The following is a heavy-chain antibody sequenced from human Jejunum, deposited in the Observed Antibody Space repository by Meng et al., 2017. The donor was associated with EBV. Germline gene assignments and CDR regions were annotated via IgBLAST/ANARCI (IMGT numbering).Heavy chain of an antibody. Sequence: QVQLVQSGAEGKKPGSSVKVSCKASGGTFSSYAISWVRQAPGQGLEWMGGIIPIFGTANYAQKFQGRVTITADESTNTAYMELSSLRSEDTAVYYCAKNDYIWGTVMNYFDYWGQGTLVTVSS. D-gene: IGHD3-16*01. CDR1: GGTFSSYA. CDR3: AKNDYIWGTVMNYFDY. J-gene: IGHJ4*02. V-gene: IGHV1-69*01. CDR2: IIPIFGTA.